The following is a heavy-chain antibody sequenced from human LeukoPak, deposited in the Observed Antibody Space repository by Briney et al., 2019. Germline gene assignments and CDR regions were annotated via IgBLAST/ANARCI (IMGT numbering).Heavy chain of an antibody. Sequence: PSETLSLTCAVYGDSLSAYYWNWIRQSPGEGLEWIGEINPSGSTNYNPSLKSRVTISVDTSKNHFSLKLSSVIAADTGVYYCARGRGLWGQGTTVTVSS. J-gene: IGHJ6*02. CDR2: INPSGST. CDR1: GDSLSAYY. CDR3: ARGRGL. V-gene: IGHV4-34*01.